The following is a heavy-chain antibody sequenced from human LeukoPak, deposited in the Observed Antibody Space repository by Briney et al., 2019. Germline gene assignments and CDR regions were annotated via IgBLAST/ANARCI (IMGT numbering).Heavy chain of an antibody. CDR3: ARTYYYGSGSYYYFDY. CDR2: IYPGDSDT. D-gene: IGHD3-10*01. CDR1: GYSFTIYW. Sequence: GESLKISCKGSGYSFTIYWIGWVRQMPGKGLEWMGIIYPGDSDTRYSPSFEGQVTISADKSSSTAYLQWSSLKASDTAMYYCARTYYYGSGSYYYFDYWGQGTLVTVSS. V-gene: IGHV5-51*01. J-gene: IGHJ4*02.